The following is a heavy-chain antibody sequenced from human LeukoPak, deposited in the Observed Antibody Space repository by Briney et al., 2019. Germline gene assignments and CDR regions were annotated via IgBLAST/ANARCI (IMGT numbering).Heavy chain of an antibody. CDR1: GFTFSNYG. CDR3: ARGYCSGGSCSYYGMDV. Sequence: LRLSCADSGFTFSNYGMHWVRRAPGKGLEWIGSIYHSGSTYYNPSLKSRVTISVDTSKNQFSLKLSSVTAADTAVYYCARGYCSGGSCSYYGMDVWGKGTTVTVSS. J-gene: IGHJ6*04. V-gene: IGHV4-38-2*01. CDR2: IYHSGST. D-gene: IGHD2-15*01.